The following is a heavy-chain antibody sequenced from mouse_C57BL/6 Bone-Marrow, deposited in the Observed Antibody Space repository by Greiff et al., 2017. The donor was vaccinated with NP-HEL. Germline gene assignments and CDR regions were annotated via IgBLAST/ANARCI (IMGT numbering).Heavy chain of an antibody. D-gene: IGHD1-1*01. Sequence: VQLQQSGAELVKPGASVKISCKASGYAFSSYWMNWVKERPGKGLEWIGQIYPGDGDTKYNGKFKGKATLTADKSSSTAYMQVSSLTSEDSAVYFCEEGECGSSGIGYDMDYGGQGTSVTVSS. CDR2: IYPGDGDT. V-gene: IGHV1-80*01. J-gene: IGHJ4*01. CDR3: EEGECGSSGIGYDMDY. CDR1: GYAFSSYW.